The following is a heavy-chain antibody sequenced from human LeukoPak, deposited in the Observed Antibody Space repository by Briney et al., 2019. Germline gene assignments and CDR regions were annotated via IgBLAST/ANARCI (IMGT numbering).Heavy chain of an antibody. CDR3: ARERREQLLPPYTRSVTYLDY. Sequence: SQTLSLTCTVSGGSISSYYWSWIRQPPGKGLEWIGYIYYSGSTNYNPSLKSRVTISADTSKNQFSLKLSSVTAADTAVYYCARERREQLLPPYTRSVTYLDYWGQGTLVTVSS. J-gene: IGHJ4*02. CDR2: IYYSGST. V-gene: IGHV4-59*01. D-gene: IGHD2-2*01. CDR1: GGSISSYY.